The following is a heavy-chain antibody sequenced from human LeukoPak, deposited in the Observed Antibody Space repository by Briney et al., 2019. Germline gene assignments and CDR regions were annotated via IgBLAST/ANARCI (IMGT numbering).Heavy chain of an antibody. V-gene: IGHV1-18*01. CDR2: ISAYNGNT. J-gene: IGHJ6*02. CDR1: GYTFTSYG. CDR3: ARVSGMITFGGVIVIPSDWYYGMDV. Sequence: AASVKVSCKASGYTFTSYGISWVRQAPGQGLEWMGWISAYNGNTNYAQKLQGRVTMTTDTSTSTAYMELRSLRSDDTAVYYCARVSGMITFGGVIVIPSDWYYGMDVWGQGTTVTVSS. D-gene: IGHD3-16*02.